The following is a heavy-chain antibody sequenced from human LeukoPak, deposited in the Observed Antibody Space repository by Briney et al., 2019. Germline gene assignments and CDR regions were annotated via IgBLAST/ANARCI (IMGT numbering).Heavy chain of an antibody. CDR1: GFTFISYG. D-gene: IGHD5-18*01. Sequence: GGTLRLSCAASGFTFISYGMTWVRQSPGKGLEWVSAISGSGGSAYYADSVKGRFTISRDNAKNSLYLQMNSLRVEDAALYYCAKGARGYSYGYRDPYYMDVWGKGTTVTISS. V-gene: IGHV3-23*01. CDR2: ISGSGGSA. J-gene: IGHJ6*03. CDR3: AKGARGYSYGYRDPYYMDV.